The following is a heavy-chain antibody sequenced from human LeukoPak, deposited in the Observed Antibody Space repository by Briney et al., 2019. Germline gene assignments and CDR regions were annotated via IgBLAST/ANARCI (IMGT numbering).Heavy chain of an antibody. D-gene: IGHD3-3*01. V-gene: IGHV4-61*02. CDR2: IYTSGST. J-gene: IGHJ6*03. CDR1: GGSISSGSYY. Sequence: SETLSLTCTVSGGSISSGSYYWSWIRQPAGKGLEWIGRIYTSGSTNYNPSLKSRVTISVDTSKNQFSLKLSSVTAADTAVYYCARDLPLWSGYPYYYMDVWGKGTTVTVSS. CDR3: ARDLPLWSGYPYYYMDV.